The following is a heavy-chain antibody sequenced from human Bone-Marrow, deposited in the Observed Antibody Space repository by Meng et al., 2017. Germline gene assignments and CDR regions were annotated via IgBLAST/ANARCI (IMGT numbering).Heavy chain of an antibody. CDR1: GDSISRSNW. CDR2: IYHSGNT. V-gene: IGHV4-4*02. D-gene: IGHD6-13*01. J-gene: IGHJ4*02. CDR3: ARKAVAGNFDY. Sequence: QVELQEAGPGLVKPSGTLSLTCAVSGDSISRSNWWSWVRQPPGKGPEWIGEIYHSGNTNYNASLKSRVTLSIDKSKNQFSLKLSSVTAADTAVYYCARKAVAGNFDYWGQGTLVTVSS.